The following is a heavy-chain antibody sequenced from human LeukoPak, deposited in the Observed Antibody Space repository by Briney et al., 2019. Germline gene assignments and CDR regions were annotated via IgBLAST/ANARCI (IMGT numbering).Heavy chain of an antibody. V-gene: IGHV3-30-3*01. J-gene: IGHJ4*02. Sequence: GGSLRLSCAASGFTFSSSAMQWVRQAPGKGLEWVAAISYDGSNKFYADSVKGRFTFSKDNSKNTIYLQMNSLRAEDTAVYFCAKDWGNRFDYWGQGTLVTVSS. CDR2: ISYDGSNK. CDR3: AKDWGNRFDY. D-gene: IGHD1-14*01. CDR1: GFTFSSSA.